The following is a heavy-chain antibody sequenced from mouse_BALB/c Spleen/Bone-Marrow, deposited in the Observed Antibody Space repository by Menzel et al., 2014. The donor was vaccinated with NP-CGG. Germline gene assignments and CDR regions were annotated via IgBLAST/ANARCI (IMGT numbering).Heavy chain of an antibody. D-gene: IGHD1-1*01. Sequence: DLVKPGASLKLSCEASGCTFTSYCITWIRQRPGQSLEWIGTITTGSGNTYYAEMFKGKLTLSIDTSSSTAYIQLSSLRSEDSAVYFCARSGFGRVMDYWGPGSTLTVSS. J-gene: IGHJ4*01. V-gene: IGHV1S41*01. CDR2: ITTGSGNT. CDR1: GCTFTSYC. CDR3: ARSGFGRVMDY.